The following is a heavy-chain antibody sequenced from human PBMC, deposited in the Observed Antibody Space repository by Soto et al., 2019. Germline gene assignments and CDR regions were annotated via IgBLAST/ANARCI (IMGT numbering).Heavy chain of an antibody. CDR2: ISGSGGST. V-gene: IGHV3-23*01. Sequence: GGSLRLSCAASGFTFSSYAMSWVRQAPGKGLEWVSAISGSGGSTYYADSVKGRFTISRDNSKNTLYLQMNSLNTEDTAVYYCTTGLLITGTAHWGQRTLVTVSS. CDR1: GFTFSSYA. J-gene: IGHJ4*02. CDR3: TTGLLITGTAH. D-gene: IGHD1-7*01.